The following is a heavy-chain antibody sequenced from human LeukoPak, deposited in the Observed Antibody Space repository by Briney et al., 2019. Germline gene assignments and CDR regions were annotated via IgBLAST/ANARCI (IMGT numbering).Heavy chain of an antibody. CDR3: ARDSRYYYDSSGFDAFDI. CDR2: ISSSSSYI. J-gene: IGHJ3*02. CDR1: GFTFSNYA. V-gene: IGHV3-21*01. Sequence: GASLRLSCAASGFTFSNYAMSWVRQAPGKGLEWVSSISSSSSYIYYADSVKGRFTISRDNAKNSLYLQMNSLRAEDTAVYYCARDSRYYYDSSGFDAFDIWGQGTMVTVSS. D-gene: IGHD3-22*01.